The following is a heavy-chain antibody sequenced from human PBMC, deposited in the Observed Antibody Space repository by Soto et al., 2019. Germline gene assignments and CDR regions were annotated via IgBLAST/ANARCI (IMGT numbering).Heavy chain of an antibody. J-gene: IGHJ4*02. Sequence: SETLSLTCTVSGVSVSSGSFYWAWIRQPPGKGLEWIGFGSYSGTTNYKPPLKSRVTISVDTSRSQISLKVSSLTAADTAVYYCARGATVTQYDYWGQGTLVNVSS. V-gene: IGHV4-61*01. D-gene: IGHD4-17*01. CDR1: GVSVSSGSFY. CDR2: GSYSGTT. CDR3: ARGATVTQYDY.